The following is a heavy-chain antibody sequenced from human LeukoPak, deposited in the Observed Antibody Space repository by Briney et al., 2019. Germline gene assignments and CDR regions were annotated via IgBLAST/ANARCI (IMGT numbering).Heavy chain of an antibody. CDR2: VYYSGSA. V-gene: IGHV4-39*01. J-gene: IGHJ5*02. CDR1: GDSITSGAFY. CDR3: ARRDYAAWFDP. Sequence: SETLSLTCNVSGDSITSGAFYWAWIRQSPGKGLEWIGNVYYSGSAQYNPSLRGRVSISMDKTKNQFSLNLNSVSVTDTAIYYCARRDYAAWFDPWGQGTLVTVSS. D-gene: IGHD4/OR15-4a*01.